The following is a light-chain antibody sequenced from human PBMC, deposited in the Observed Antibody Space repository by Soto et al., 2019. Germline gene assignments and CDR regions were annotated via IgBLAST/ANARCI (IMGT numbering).Light chain of an antibody. CDR3: QQSHITPFT. V-gene: IGKV1-39*01. CDR2: AAS. J-gene: IGKJ3*01. CDR1: QTITNY. Sequence: DIQMTQSPSSLSASVGARVTITCRASQTITNYLNWYQHKPGKAPKLLIYAASSLQSGVPSRFSGSGSGTDFTLTISSLQPEDFATYFCQQSHITPFTFGPGTKVDIK.